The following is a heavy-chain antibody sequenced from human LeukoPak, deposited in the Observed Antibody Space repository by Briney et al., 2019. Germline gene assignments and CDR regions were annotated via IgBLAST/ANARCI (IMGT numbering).Heavy chain of an antibody. J-gene: IGHJ4*02. CDR3: ARGWYYDSSGYYFTSYYFDY. V-gene: IGHV4-34*01. CDR1: GGSFSGYY. D-gene: IGHD3-22*01. CDR2: INHSGST. Sequence: SETLSLTCAVYGGSFSGYYWNWIRQPPGKGLEWIGEINHSGSTNYNPSLKSRVTISVDTSKNQFSLKLSSVTAADTAVYYCARGWYYDSSGYYFTSYYFDYWGQGTLVTVSS.